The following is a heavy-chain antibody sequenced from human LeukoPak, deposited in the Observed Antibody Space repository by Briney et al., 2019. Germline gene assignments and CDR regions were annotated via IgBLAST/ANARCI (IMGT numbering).Heavy chain of an antibody. CDR3: ASRGYSYGPFDY. CDR1: GGSFSGYY. D-gene: IGHD5-18*01. Sequence: PSETLSLTCAVYGGSFSGYYWSWIRQPPGKGLEWIGEINHSGSTNYNPPLKSRVTISVDTSKNQFSLKLSSVTAADTAVYYCASRGYSYGPFDYWAREPWSPSPQ. J-gene: IGHJ4*02. CDR2: INHSGST. V-gene: IGHV4-34*01.